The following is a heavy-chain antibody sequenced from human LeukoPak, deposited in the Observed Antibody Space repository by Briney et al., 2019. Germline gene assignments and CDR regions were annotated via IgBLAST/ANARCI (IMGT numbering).Heavy chain of an antibody. D-gene: IGHD3-9*01. V-gene: IGHV4-34*01. Sequence: SETLSLTCAVYGGSFSGYYWSWIRQPPGKGLEWIGEINHSGSTNYNPSLKSRVTISVDTSKNQFSLKLSSVTAADTAVYYCARAKGRRYFDWFPGAFDIWGQGTMVTVSS. CDR2: INHSGST. CDR1: GGSFSGYY. CDR3: ARAKGRRYFDWFPGAFDI. J-gene: IGHJ3*02.